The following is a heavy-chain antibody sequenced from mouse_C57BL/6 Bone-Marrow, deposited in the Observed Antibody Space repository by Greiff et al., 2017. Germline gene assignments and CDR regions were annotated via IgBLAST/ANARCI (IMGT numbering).Heavy chain of an antibody. V-gene: IGHV1-62-2*01. CDR3: ARHEDRDYDYDFLDY. D-gene: IGHD2-4*01. J-gene: IGHJ4*01. Sequence: VQLVESGAELVKPGASVKLSCKASGYTFTEYTIHWVKQRSGQGLEWIGWFYPGSGSIKYNEKVKDKATLTADKSSSTVYMELSRLTSEDSAVYFCARHEDRDYDYDFLDYWGQGTSVTVSS. CDR1: GYTFTEYT. CDR2: FYPGSGSI.